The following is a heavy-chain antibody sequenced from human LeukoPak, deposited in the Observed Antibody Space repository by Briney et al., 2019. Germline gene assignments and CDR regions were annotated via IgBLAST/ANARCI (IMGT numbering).Heavy chain of an antibody. D-gene: IGHD6-13*01. CDR3: ARVVGLTGYSSNWYSGYYYYMDV. Sequence: ASVKVSCKTSGGTFSSFAITWVQQTPGQGLEWMGGIIPIFGTTNYAQKFQDRVTITADKSTSTAYMKLSSLRSEDTAVYFCARVVGLTGYSSNWYSGYYYYMDVWGKGTTVTVSS. CDR1: GGTFSSFA. J-gene: IGHJ6*03. V-gene: IGHV1-69*06. CDR2: IIPIFGTT.